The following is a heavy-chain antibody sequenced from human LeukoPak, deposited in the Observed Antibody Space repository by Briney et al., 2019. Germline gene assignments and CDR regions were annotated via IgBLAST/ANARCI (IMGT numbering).Heavy chain of an antibody. CDR2: IYDSGST. CDR1: GGSVSSGSYY. CDR3: ARDPSGYFNY. D-gene: IGHD3-22*01. J-gene: IGHJ4*02. Sequence: SETLSLTCTVSGGSVSSGSYYWSWIRQPPGKGLEWIGYIYDSGSTNYNPSLKSRVTISVDTSKNQFSLKLSSVTAADTAVYYYARDPSGYFNYWGQGTLVTVSS. V-gene: IGHV4-61*01.